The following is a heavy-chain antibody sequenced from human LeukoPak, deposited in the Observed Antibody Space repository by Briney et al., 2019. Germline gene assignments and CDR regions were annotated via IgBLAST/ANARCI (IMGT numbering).Heavy chain of an antibody. Sequence: SETLSLTCTVSGGSISSYYWSWIRQPPGKGLEWIGYIYYSGSTNYNPTLKSRVTISVDTSKNQFSLKLSSVTAADTVVYYCAIAPRRGGYNFGPDAFDIWGQGTMVTVSS. CDR1: GGSISSYY. CDR2: IYYSGST. CDR3: AIAPRRGGYNFGPDAFDI. V-gene: IGHV4-59*01. D-gene: IGHD5-24*01. J-gene: IGHJ3*02.